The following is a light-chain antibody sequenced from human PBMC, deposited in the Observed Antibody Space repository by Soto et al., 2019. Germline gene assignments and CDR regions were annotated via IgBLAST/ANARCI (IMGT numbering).Light chain of an antibody. V-gene: IGKV1-33*01. CDR3: QQYDNLPPFT. CDR1: QDISNY. Sequence: DIQMTQSPSSLSASVGDRVTITCQASQDISNYLNWYQQKPGKAPKLLIYDASNLETGVPSRFSGSGSGTAFNFTISSLQPEDIATYYCQQYDNLPPFTFGPGTKVDIK. CDR2: DAS. J-gene: IGKJ3*01.